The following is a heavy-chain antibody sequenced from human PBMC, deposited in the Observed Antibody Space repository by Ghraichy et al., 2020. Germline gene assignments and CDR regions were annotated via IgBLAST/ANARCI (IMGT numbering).Heavy chain of an antibody. CDR2: ISGSGGST. CDR3: AKVTREYYEFWSGSVPTEYCGMDV. D-gene: IGHD3-3*01. V-gene: IGHV3-23*01. J-gene: IGHJ6*01. CDR1: GFTFSSYA. Sequence: GESLNISCAASGFTFSSYAMSWVRQAPGKGLEWVSAISGSGGSTYYADSVKGRFTISRDNSKNTLYLQMNSLRAEDTAVYYCAKVTREYYEFWSGSVPTEYCGMDVWGKGTTVTV.